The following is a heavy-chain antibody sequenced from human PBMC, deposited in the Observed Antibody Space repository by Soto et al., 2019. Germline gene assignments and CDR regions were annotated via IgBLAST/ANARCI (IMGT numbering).Heavy chain of an antibody. D-gene: IGHD2-21*01. CDR1: GFTFSSYW. Sequence: EVQLVESGGGLVQPGGSLRLSCAASGFTFSSYWMHWVRQAPGKGLGWVSRINSDGSSTSYADSVKGRFTISRDNAKNTLYLQMNSLRAEDTAVYYCARDHVVSRNWFDPWGQGTLVTVSS. V-gene: IGHV3-74*01. CDR2: INSDGSST. CDR3: ARDHVVSRNWFDP. J-gene: IGHJ5*02.